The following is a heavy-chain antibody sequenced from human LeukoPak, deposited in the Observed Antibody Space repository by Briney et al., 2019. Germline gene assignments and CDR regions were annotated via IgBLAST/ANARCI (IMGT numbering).Heavy chain of an antibody. V-gene: IGHV1-2*02. CDR3: TRRASCSGDCTLDY. J-gene: IGHJ4*02. D-gene: IGHD2-21*01. CDR2: TNPNSGAT. CDR1: GYTFSDYY. Sequence: GASVKVSCKASGYTFSDYYMHWVRQAPGQGLEWMGWTNPNSGATSYALKFQGRVTVTRDTSISTVYMEVSRLTSDDTAVYYCTRRASCSGDCTLDYWGQGTLVTVSS.